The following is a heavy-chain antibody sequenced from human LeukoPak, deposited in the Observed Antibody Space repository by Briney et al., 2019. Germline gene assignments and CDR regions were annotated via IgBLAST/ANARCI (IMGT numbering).Heavy chain of an antibody. J-gene: IGHJ5*02. D-gene: IGHD5-18*01. Sequence: GASVKVSCKASGYTFTSYGISWVRQAPGQGLEWMGWISAYNGNTNYAQKLQGRVTMTTDTSTSTAYMELRSLRSDDTAVYYCARDLRGYSYGYGNWFDTWGQGTLVTVSS. CDR2: ISAYNGNT. CDR1: GYTFTSYG. CDR3: ARDLRGYSYGYGNWFDT. V-gene: IGHV1-18*01.